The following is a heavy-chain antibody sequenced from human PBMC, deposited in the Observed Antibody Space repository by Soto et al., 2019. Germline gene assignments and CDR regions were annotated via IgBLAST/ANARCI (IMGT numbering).Heavy chain of an antibody. J-gene: IGHJ4*02. Sequence: GESLKISCKGYGNSFTSYWIGWVRQMPGKGLEWMGIIYLGDSDVRYSPSLQGQVTISADKSTSTAYLQWSSLKASDTAMYYCARQRVAAAIGYFDSWGQGTLVTVSS. V-gene: IGHV5-51*01. CDR3: ARQRVAAAIGYFDS. D-gene: IGHD2-2*01. CDR2: IYLGDSDV. CDR1: GNSFTSYW.